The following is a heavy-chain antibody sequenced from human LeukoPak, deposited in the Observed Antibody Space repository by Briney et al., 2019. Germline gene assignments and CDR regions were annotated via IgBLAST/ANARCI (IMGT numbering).Heavy chain of an antibody. CDR2: VSTGSNYI. J-gene: IGHJ6*03. CDR1: GFTFSSYS. Sequence: PGGSLRLSCVASGFTFSSYSMFWVRQAPGKGLEWVSAVSTGSNYIYYADSVEGRFTISRDNAENSLFLQMNSLRAEDTAVYYCGRDPEVPDYYSYMDVWGKGTTVTVSS. CDR3: GRDPEVPDYYSYMDV. V-gene: IGHV3-21*01.